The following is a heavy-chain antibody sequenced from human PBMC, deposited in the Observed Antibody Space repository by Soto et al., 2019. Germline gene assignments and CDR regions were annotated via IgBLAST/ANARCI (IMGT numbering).Heavy chain of an antibody. CDR2: LSGRGGNT. Sequence: EMQLLESGGSLVQPGGSLRLSCAASGFSISSYDMTWVRRAPGRGLQWISTLSGRGGNTHYADSVKGRFTISRDDSKNTLYLHMNSLRVDDTAVYYCAKGPYDYDSSGFTVYTGMQVWGQGTTVTVSS. J-gene: IGHJ6*02. V-gene: IGHV3-23*01. CDR3: AKGPYDYDSSGFTVYTGMQV. D-gene: IGHD3-22*01. CDR1: GFSISSYD.